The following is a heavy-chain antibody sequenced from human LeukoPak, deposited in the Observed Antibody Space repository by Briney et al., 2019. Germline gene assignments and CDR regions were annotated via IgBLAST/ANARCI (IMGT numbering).Heavy chain of an antibody. CDR2: INQDGSEK. Sequence: GGSLRLSCAASGLTFGSYWMNWVRQAPGKGLEWVANINQDGSEKYYVDSVKGRFTISRDNTKNSLFLQMDSLRAEDTAVYYCARNGGGLDYWGQGTLVTVSS. V-gene: IGHV3-7*01. CDR1: GLTFGSYW. CDR3: ARNGGGLDY. D-gene: IGHD3-16*01. J-gene: IGHJ4*02.